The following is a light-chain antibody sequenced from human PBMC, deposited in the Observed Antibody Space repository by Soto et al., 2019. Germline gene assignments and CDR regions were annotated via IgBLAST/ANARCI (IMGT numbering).Light chain of an antibody. CDR3: QQYYSYPQT. CDR1: QGSSSY. V-gene: IGKV1-8*01. Sequence: AIRMTQSPSSLSASTGDRVTITCRASQGSSSYLAWYQQKPGKAPKLLIYAASTLQSGVPSRFSGSGSGTDFTLTISCLQSEDFATYYCQQYYSYPQTFGQGTRLEI. CDR2: AAS. J-gene: IGKJ5*01.